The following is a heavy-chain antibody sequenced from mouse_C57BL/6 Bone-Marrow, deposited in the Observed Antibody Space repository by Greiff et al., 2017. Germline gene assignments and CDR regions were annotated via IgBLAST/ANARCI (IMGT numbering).Heavy chain of an antibody. J-gene: IGHJ2*01. Sequence: VQLQESGAELVKPGASVKISCKASGYAFSSYWMNWVKQRPGKGLEWIGQIYPGDGDTNYNGKFKGKATLTADKSSSTAYMQLSSLTSEDSAVYFCTSEIYCYGYFDYWGQGTTLTVSS. V-gene: IGHV1-80*01. CDR1: GYAFSSYW. CDR3: TSEIYCYGYFDY. CDR2: IYPGDGDT. D-gene: IGHD1-1*01.